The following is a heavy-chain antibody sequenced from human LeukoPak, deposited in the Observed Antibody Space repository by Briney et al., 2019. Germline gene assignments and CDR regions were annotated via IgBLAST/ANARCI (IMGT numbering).Heavy chain of an antibody. V-gene: IGHV3-53*01. J-gene: IGHJ6*04. CDR3: ARDYYYGSGSYSSYYYGMDV. CDR2: IYSGGST. Sequence: GGSLGLSCAASGFTVSSNYMSWVRQAPGKGLEWVSVIYSGGSTYYADSVKGRFTISRDNSKNTLYLQMNSLRAEDTAVYYCARDYYYGSGSYSSYYYGMDVWGKGTTVTVSS. D-gene: IGHD3-10*01. CDR1: GFTVSSNY.